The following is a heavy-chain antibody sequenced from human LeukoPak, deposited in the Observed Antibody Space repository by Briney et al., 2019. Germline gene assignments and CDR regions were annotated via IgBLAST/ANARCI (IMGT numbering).Heavy chain of an antibody. V-gene: IGHV3-23*01. CDR2: ISRSGDRT. Sequence: GGSLRLSCAAFGFTLTSFAMSWFRQAPGKGLEWVSAISRSGDRTYYADSVKGRFTTSRDSSKNTLYLQMNSLRVEDTAVYYCAKDRSGDYSAGDAFDIWGQGTMVTVSS. CDR3: AKDRSGDYSAGDAFDI. D-gene: IGHD4-11*01. CDR1: GFTLTSFA. J-gene: IGHJ3*02.